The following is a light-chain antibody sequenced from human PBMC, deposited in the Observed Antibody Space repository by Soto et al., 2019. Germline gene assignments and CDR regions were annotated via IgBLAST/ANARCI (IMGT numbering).Light chain of an antibody. CDR2: DVN. Sequence: QSALTQPASVSGSPGQSITISCAGTTSDIGGYDYVSWYQQHPGRAPKLMIFDVNSRPSGVSNRFSGSKSGNTASLTISGLRAEDEADYYCSSFTSSVTHVFGTGTKLTVL. CDR1: TSDIGGYDY. CDR3: SSFTSSVTHV. V-gene: IGLV2-14*03. J-gene: IGLJ1*01.